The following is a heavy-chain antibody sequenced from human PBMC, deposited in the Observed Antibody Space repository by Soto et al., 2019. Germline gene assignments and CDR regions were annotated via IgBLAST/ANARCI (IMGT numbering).Heavy chain of an antibody. V-gene: IGHV3-23*01. CDR3: AKDLDCSPASDYYYGMDV. J-gene: IGHJ6*02. Sequence: GGSLRLCCAASGFTFSSYAMSWVRQAPGKGLEWVSAISGSGGNTYYADSVKGRFTISRDNSKNTLYLQMNSLRAEDTAVYYCAKDLDCSPASDYYYGMDVWGQGTTVTVSS. CDR2: ISGSGGNT. D-gene: IGHD2-21*02. CDR1: GFTFSSYA.